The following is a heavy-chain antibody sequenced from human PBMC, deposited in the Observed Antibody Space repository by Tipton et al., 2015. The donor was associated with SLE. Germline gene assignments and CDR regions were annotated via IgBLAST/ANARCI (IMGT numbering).Heavy chain of an antibody. CDR3: ARSYCSSTSCYSGYYFDY. Sequence: TLSLTCTVSGGSISSYYWSWIRQPPGKGLEWIGYIYTSGSTNYNPSLKSRVTISVDTSKNQFSLKLSSVTAADTAVYYCARSYCSSTSCYSGYYFDYWGQGTLVTVSS. V-gene: IGHV4-4*09. J-gene: IGHJ4*02. D-gene: IGHD2-2*01. CDR2: IYTSGST. CDR1: GGSISSYY.